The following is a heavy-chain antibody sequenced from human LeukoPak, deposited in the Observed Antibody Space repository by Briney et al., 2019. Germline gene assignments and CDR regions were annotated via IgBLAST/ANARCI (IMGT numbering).Heavy chain of an antibody. CDR2: IRSGGSNK. V-gene: IGHV3-30*02. Sequence: GGSLRLSCAASGFTFSLYGLHWVRQAPGKGLEWVAFIRSGGSNKYYLDSVKGRLTISRDNSENTLYLQMNTLRTEDTAVYYCAKSIFGVVGLDYWGQGTLVTVSS. J-gene: IGHJ4*02. CDR1: GFTFSLYG. D-gene: IGHD3-3*01. CDR3: AKSIFGVVGLDY.